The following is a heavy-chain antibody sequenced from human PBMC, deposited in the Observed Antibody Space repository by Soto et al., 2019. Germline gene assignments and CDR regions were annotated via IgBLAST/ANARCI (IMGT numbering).Heavy chain of an antibody. V-gene: IGHV1-46*01. J-gene: IGHJ4*02. CDR3: ARDLVTTDLDY. D-gene: IGHD4-17*01. CDR2: INPSGGGT. Sequence: GASVKVSCKASGYTFTSYYMHWVRQAPGQGLEWMGIINPSGGGTSYAQKFQGRVTMTRDTSTSTVYMELSSLRSEDTAVYYCARDLVTTDLDYWGQGTLVTVSS. CDR1: GYTFTSYY.